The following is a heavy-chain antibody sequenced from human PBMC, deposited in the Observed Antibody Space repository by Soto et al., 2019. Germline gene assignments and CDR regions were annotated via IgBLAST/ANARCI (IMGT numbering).Heavy chain of an antibody. CDR2: IYHSGST. Sequence: SETLSLTCAVSGGSIISSNWWNWVRQPPGKGLEWIGEIYHSGSTYYKPSLKSRVAMSVDTSRNQFSLKLTSATAADTAVYYCARRDWSGSTSHFYFDYWGQGVLVTVSS. V-gene: IGHV4-4*02. D-gene: IGHD3-9*01. J-gene: IGHJ4*02. CDR3: ARRDWSGSTSHFYFDY. CDR1: GGSIISSNW.